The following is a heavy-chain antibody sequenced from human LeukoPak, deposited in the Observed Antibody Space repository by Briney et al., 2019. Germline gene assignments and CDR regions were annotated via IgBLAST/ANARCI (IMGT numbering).Heavy chain of an antibody. CDR2: IYSSGTT. D-gene: IGHD3-16*02. V-gene: IGHV4-59*01. J-gene: IGHJ3*02. CDR1: GDSISTYY. CDR3: ARVRNYPDAFDI. Sequence: PSETQALTCAVSGDSISTYYWRWIRHPPGKGLEWLGYIYSSGTTNNNPSLRSRVTISLDTSKNQFSLRLSSVTAADTALYYCARVRNYPDAFDIWSHGTMVTVSS.